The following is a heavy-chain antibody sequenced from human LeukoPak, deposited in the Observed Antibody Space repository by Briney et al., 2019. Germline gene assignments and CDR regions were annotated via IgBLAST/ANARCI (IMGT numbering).Heavy chain of an antibody. Sequence: GGSLRLSCAASGFTFSSYSMNWVRQAPGKGLEWASSISSSSSYIYYADSVKGRFTISRDNAKNSLYLQMNSLRAEDTAVYYCARDPHYDYVWGSSDYWGQGTLVTVSS. CDR3: ARDPHYDYVWGSSDY. CDR1: GFTFSSYS. V-gene: IGHV3-21*01. D-gene: IGHD3-16*01. CDR2: ISSSSSYI. J-gene: IGHJ4*02.